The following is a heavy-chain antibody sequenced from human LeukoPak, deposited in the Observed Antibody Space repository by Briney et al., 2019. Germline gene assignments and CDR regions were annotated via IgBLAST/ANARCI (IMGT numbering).Heavy chain of an antibody. CDR3: VKDQYYDSSGYYFDY. Sequence: GGSLRLSCAASGFTFSGYGMHWVRQAPGKGLEWVAGIWYDGNNKYYADSVKGRFTISRDNSKNTLYLQMNSLRAEDTAVYYCVKDQYYDSSGYYFDYWGQGTLVTVSS. D-gene: IGHD3-22*01. J-gene: IGHJ4*02. V-gene: IGHV3-33*06. CDR2: IWYDGNNK. CDR1: GFTFSGYG.